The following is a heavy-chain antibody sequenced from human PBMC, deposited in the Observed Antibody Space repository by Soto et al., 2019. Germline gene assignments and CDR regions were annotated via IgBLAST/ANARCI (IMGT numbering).Heavy chain of an antibody. Sequence: SETLSLTCVITNASISSSNWWSWVRQAPGKGPEWIGEIYHTGRTNYAPSLKSRVTMSIDKSNNRFSLRLTSLTAADTAVYYCVRDEAHYDILTGSSLGRAFDIWGQGTMVTVSS. CDR1: NASISSSNW. CDR2: IYHTGRT. V-gene: IGHV4-4*02. D-gene: IGHD3-9*01. CDR3: VRDEAHYDILTGSSLGRAFDI. J-gene: IGHJ3*02.